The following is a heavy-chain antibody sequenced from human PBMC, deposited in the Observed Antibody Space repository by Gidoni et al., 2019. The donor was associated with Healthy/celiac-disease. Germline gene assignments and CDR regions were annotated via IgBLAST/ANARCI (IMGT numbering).Heavy chain of an antibody. CDR2: IWYDGSNK. CDR3: ARDNYYYGSGPLRGGMDV. J-gene: IGHJ6*02. D-gene: IGHD3-10*01. CDR1: GFTFSSYG. V-gene: IGHV3-33*01. Sequence: GFTFSSYGMHWVRQAPGKGLEWVAVIWYDGSNKYYAASVKGRFTISRDNSKNTLYLQMNSLRAEDTAVYYCARDNYYYGSGPLRGGMDVWGQGTTVTVSS.